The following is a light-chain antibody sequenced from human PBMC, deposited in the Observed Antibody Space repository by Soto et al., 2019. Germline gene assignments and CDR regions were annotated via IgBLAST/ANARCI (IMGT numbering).Light chain of an antibody. V-gene: IGKV4-1*01. J-gene: IGKJ3*01. CDR2: WAS. Sequence: DIVMTQSPDSLAVSLGERATINCKSSQSLLYRSNNKNYLAWYQQKPGQPPKLLIYWASTRESGVPDRFSGSGSGTDFTLTISSLQAEDVAVYDCQQYYASLQTFGPGTKVDIK. CDR1: QSLLYRSNNKNY. CDR3: QQYYASLQT.